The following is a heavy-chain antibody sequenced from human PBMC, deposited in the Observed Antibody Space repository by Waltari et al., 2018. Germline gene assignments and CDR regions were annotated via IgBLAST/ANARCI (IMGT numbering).Heavy chain of an antibody. CDR1: GYTANNNT. J-gene: IGHJ4*02. D-gene: IGHD6-19*01. CDR3: ASANPDTTYSSGWYYYFDY. Sequence: EVQLVESGGGLIQPGGSLTLSGTASGYTANNNTMTWRRQSPGKGLAWVSIIYSGGSTYYADSVKDRFLISRDNSKNTLYLQMNSLRAEDTAVYYCASANPDTTYSSGWYYYFDYWGQGTLVTVSS. V-gene: IGHV3-53*01. CDR2: IYSGGST.